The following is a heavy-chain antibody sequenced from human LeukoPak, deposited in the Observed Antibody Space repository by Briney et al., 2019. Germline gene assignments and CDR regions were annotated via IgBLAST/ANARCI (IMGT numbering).Heavy chain of an antibody. CDR1: GYSISSGYY. V-gene: IGHV4-38-2*01. Sequence: PSETLSLTCAVSGYSISSGYYWGWIRQPPGRGLEWIGSIYYSGITYFKPSLRSRVTISIDTSKNQLSLKVNSVTAADTAVSYCARNMATVVRVDSWGQGTLVTVSS. D-gene: IGHD3-10*01. J-gene: IGHJ5*01. CDR2: IYYSGIT. CDR3: ARNMATVVRVDS.